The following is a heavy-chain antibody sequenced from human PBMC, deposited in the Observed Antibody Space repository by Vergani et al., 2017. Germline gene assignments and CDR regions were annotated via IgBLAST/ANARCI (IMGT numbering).Heavy chain of an antibody. CDR3: ARSRVGSSVVFYFQH. CDR1: GGSISSYY. V-gene: IGHV4-59*06. J-gene: IGHJ1*01. CDR2: IYYSGST. Sequence: QVQLQESGPGLVKPSETLSLTCTVSGGSISSYYWGWIRQPPGKGLEWIGYIYYSGSTYYNPSLQSRVTISVDTSKNQFSLKLSSVTAADTAVYYCARSRVGSSVVFYFQHWGQGTLVTVSS. D-gene: IGHD6-13*01.